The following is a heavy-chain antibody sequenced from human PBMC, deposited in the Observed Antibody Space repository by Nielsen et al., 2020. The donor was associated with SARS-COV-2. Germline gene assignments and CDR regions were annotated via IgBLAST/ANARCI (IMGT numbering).Heavy chain of an antibody. CDR3: ARDDPQYPGGGDY. CDR1: GYTFTGYY. D-gene: IGHD3-16*01. CDR2: INPNSGGT. Sequence: ASVKVSCKASGYTFTGYYMHWVRQAPGQGLEWMGRINPNSGGTNYAQKFQGRVTMTRDTSISTAYMELSRLRSDDTAVYYCARDDPQYPGGGDYWGQGTLVTVSS. V-gene: IGHV1-2*06. J-gene: IGHJ4*02.